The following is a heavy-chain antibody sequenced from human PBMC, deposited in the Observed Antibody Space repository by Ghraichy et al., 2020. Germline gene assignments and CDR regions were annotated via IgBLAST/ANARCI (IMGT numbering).Heavy chain of an antibody. Sequence: GSLRLSCAASGFTFSNAWMSWVRQAPGKGLEWVGRIKSKTDGGTTDYAAPVKGRFTISRDDSKNTLYLQMNSLKTEDTAVYYCTTTYYYDSSGYYYRAFDIWGQGTMVTVSS. CDR2: IKSKTDGGTT. CDR1: GFTFSNAW. D-gene: IGHD3-22*01. V-gene: IGHV3-15*01. CDR3: TTTYYYDSSGYYYRAFDI. J-gene: IGHJ3*02.